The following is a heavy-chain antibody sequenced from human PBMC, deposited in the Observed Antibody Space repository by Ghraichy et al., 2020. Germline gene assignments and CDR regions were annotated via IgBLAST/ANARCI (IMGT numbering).Heavy chain of an antibody. J-gene: IGHJ4*02. CDR1: GGSVSSGSYY. V-gene: IGHV4-61*01. Sequence: QTLSLTCTVSGGSVSSGSYYWGWIRQPPGKGLEWIGYIYYSGSTIYNPSLKSRVTMSIDTSKNQFSLKMSSVTAADTAMYYCARQVSGDCSGGGCYPLFGGQGTLVTVSS. D-gene: IGHD2-15*01. CDR3: ARQVSGDCSGGGCYPLF. CDR2: IYYSGST.